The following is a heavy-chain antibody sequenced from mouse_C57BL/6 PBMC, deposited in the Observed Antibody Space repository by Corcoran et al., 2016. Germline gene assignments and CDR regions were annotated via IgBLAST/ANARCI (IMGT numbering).Heavy chain of an antibody. D-gene: IGHD2-4*01. V-gene: IGHV1-19*01. Sequence: EVQLQQSGPVLVKPGASVKMSCKASGYTFTDYYMNWVKQSHGKSLEWIGVINPYNGGTSYNQKFKGKATLTVDKSSSTAYMELNSLTSEDSAVYYCARGDDYLYAMDYWGQGTSVTVSS. CDR1: GYTFTDYY. J-gene: IGHJ4*01. CDR2: INPYNGGT. CDR3: ARGDDYLYAMDY.